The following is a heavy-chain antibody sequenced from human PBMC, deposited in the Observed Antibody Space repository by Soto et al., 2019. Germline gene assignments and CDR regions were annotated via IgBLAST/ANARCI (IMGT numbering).Heavy chain of an antibody. D-gene: IGHD6-19*01. CDR3: ARGRYRSGWYLYYYFDY. V-gene: IGHV4-38-2*01. J-gene: IGHJ4*02. Sequence: SETLSLTCAVSGYSISSGYYWGWIRQPPVKGLEWIGSIYHSGSNYYNPSLKSRVTISVDTSKNQFSLKLSSVTAADTAVYYCARGRYRSGWYLYYYFDYGGQGTLVTVSS. CDR2: IYHSGSN. CDR1: GYSISSGYY.